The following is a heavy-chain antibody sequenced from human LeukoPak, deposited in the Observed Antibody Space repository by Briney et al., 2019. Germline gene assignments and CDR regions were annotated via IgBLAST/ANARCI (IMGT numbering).Heavy chain of an antibody. CDR3: ARIRTQLEFAKRDYYFDY. CDR2: ISYDGSNK. CDR1: GFTFSNYA. Sequence: GGSLRLSCAASGFTFSNYAMSWVRQAPGKGLEWVAVISYDGSNKYYADSVKGRFTISRDNSKNTLYLQMNSLRAEDTAVYYCARIRTQLEFAKRDYYFDYWGQGTLVTVSS. V-gene: IGHV3-30-3*01. D-gene: IGHD1-1*01. J-gene: IGHJ4*02.